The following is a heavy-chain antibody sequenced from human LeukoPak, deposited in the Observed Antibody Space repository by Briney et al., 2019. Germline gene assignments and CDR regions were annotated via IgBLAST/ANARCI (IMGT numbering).Heavy chain of an antibody. J-gene: IGHJ4*02. CDR2: INHSGST. Sequence: SETLSLTCAVYGGSFSGYYWSWIRQPPGKGLEWIGEINHSGSTNYNPSLKSRVTISVDTSKNQFSLKLSSVTAADTAVYYCARFAVPAAISVYWGQGTLVTVSS. CDR3: ARFAVPAAISVY. V-gene: IGHV4-34*01. D-gene: IGHD2-2*01. CDR1: GGSFSGYY.